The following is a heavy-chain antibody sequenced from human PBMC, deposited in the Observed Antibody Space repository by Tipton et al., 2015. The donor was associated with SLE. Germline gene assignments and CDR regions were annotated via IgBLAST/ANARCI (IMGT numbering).Heavy chain of an antibody. D-gene: IGHD3-22*01. J-gene: IGHJ4*02. CDR2: IYHSGST. Sequence: TLSLTCAVSGYSISSGYYWGWIRQPPGKGLEWIGSIYHSGSTYYNPSLKSRVTISVDTSKNQFSLKLSSVTAADTAVYYCARDSLWAYYYDSSGYSPFDYWGQGTLVTVSS. CDR3: ARDSLWAYYYDSSGYSPFDY. V-gene: IGHV4-38-2*02. CDR1: GYSISSGYY.